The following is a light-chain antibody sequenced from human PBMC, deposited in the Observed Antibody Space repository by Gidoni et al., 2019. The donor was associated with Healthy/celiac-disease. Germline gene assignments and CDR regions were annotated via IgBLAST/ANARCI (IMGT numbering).Light chain of an antibody. CDR3: QQYNSYSWT. V-gene: IGKV1-5*03. Sequence: IQLTQAPSTQSASVGDRVTITCRARQSTSSRLAWYQQKPGKTPKLLLYTPSSLESGVTSWCGGSGSGTEFTLTISSLQPDDFATYYCQQYNSYSWTFGQGTKVEIK. CDR1: QSTSSR. CDR2: TPS. J-gene: IGKJ1*01.